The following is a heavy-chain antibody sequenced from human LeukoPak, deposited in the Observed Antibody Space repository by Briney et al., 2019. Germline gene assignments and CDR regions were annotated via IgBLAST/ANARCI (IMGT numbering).Heavy chain of an antibody. CDR2: IYYSGST. CDR1: GGSISSYY. Sequence: SETLSLTCTVSGGSISSYYWSWIRQPPGKGLEWIGYIYYSGSTNYNPSLKSRVTISVDTSKNQFSLKLSPVTAADTAVYYCARVVVTMVRGVTPLYYFDYWGQGTLVTVSS. D-gene: IGHD3-10*01. J-gene: IGHJ4*02. V-gene: IGHV4-59*01. CDR3: ARVVVTMVRGVTPLYYFDY.